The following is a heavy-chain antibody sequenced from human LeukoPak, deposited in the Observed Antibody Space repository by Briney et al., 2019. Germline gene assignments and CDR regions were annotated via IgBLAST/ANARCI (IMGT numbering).Heavy chain of an antibody. J-gene: IGHJ4*02. CDR1: GYTFTGYY. CDR2: INPNSGGT. Sequence: ASVKVSCKASGYTFTGYYMHWVRQAPGQGLEWMGWINPNSGGTNYAQKFQGRVTMTRDTSISTAYMELSRLRSDDTAVYYCARDPPRGSWNVPSDDYWGQGTLVTVSS. D-gene: IGHD1-1*01. V-gene: IGHV1-2*02. CDR3: ARDPPRGSWNVPSDDY.